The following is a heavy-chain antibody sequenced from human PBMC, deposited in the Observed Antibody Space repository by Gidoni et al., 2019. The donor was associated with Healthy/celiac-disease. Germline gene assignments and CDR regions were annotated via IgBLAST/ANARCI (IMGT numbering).Heavy chain of an antibody. D-gene: IGHD1-7*01. CDR1: GGSISSGRYY. Sequence: QVQLQESGPGLVKPSQTLSLTCTVSGGSISSGRYYWSWISQHTGKGLEWIGYISYSGSTYYNPSLKGRVTISVDTSKNQFSLKLSSVTAAAAAVYSCARVRGGDWNYATLFDYWGQGTLVTVSS. V-gene: IGHV4-31*03. CDR2: ISYSGST. CDR3: ARVRGGDWNYATLFDY. J-gene: IGHJ4*02.